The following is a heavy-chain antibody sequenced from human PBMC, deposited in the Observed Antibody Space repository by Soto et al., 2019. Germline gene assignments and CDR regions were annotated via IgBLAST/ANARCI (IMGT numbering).Heavy chain of an antibody. Sequence: ESGGGVVQPGRSLRLSCAASGFTFSSYAMHWVRQAPGKGLEWVAVISYDGSNKYYADSVKGRFTISRDNSKNTLYLQMNSLRAEDTAVYYCARDNDSSGYDGMDVWGQGTTVTVSS. D-gene: IGHD3-22*01. J-gene: IGHJ6*02. V-gene: IGHV3-30-3*01. CDR2: ISYDGSNK. CDR3: ARDNDSSGYDGMDV. CDR1: GFTFSSYA.